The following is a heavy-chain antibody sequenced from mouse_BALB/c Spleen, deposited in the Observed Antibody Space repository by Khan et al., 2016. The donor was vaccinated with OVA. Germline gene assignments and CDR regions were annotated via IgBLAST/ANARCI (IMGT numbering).Heavy chain of an antibody. Sequence: QVQLQQSGAEVVKSGASVKLSCKASGYTFTSYDLNWVRQRPEQGLEWIGWIFPGDGTTKYHEKFKGKATLTTDKSSSTAYIQLSRLTSEDSAVYFCARRRGSMDYWGQGTSVTVSS. J-gene: IGHJ4*01. V-gene: IGHV1-85*01. CDR1: GYTFTSYD. CDR3: ARRRGSMDY. CDR2: IFPGDGTT.